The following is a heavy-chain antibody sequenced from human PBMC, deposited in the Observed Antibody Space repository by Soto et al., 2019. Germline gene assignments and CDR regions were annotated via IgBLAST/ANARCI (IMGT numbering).Heavy chain of an antibody. J-gene: IGHJ5*02. CDR1: GFTFSADW. V-gene: IGHV3-7*01. CDR2: IKHDASDE. Sequence: GESLKISCEASGFTFSADWMNWVRQAPGKGLEWVANIKHDASDEYYVDSVKGRFTISRDNGKSSLYLQMSGLRDEDTAVYYCVRDVYGWGSFGTWGQGTLVTVS. D-gene: IGHD3-10*01. CDR3: VRDVYGWGSFGT.